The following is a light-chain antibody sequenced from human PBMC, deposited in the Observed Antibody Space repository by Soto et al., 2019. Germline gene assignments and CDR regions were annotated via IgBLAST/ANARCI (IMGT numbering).Light chain of an antibody. Sequence: QAVVTQPPSASGTPGQRVTISCSGSSSNIGSNYVYWYQQLPGTVPQLLIYRNSERLSGVPDRFSGSKSGTSASLAISGLRSEDEADYYCAAWDDSLSGVVFGGGTKLTVL. CDR1: SSNIGSNY. V-gene: IGLV1-47*01. CDR3: AAWDDSLSGVV. J-gene: IGLJ2*01. CDR2: RNS.